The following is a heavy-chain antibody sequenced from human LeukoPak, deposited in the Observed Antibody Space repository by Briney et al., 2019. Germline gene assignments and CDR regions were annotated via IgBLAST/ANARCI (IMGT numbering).Heavy chain of an antibody. CDR3: ARVWKQQAQGYYWYYMDV. CDR2: ISTSGSTI. Sequence: PGGSLRLSCAASGFVFSDHYMSSIRQAPGKGLEWVSYISTSGSTIYDAVSVRGRFTISRDNGKSSVFLQIDSARVEDTAVYFCARVWKQQAQGYYWYYMDVWGKGTTVTVSS. J-gene: IGHJ6*03. D-gene: IGHD5-18*01. CDR1: GFVFSDHY. V-gene: IGHV3-11*01.